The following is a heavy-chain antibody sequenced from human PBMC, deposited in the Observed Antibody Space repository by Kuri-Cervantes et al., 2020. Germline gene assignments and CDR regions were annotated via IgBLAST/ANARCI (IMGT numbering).Heavy chain of an antibody. CDR2: IWYDGSNK. Sequence: LSLTCAASGFTFDDYAMHWVRQAPGKGLEWVAVIWYDGSNKYYADSVKGRFTISRDNSKNTLYLQMNSLRAEDTAVYYCARAGSSADWDVWGQGTTVTVSS. V-gene: IGHV3-33*08. J-gene: IGHJ6*02. CDR1: GFTFDDYA. D-gene: IGHD6-6*01. CDR3: ARAGSSADWDV.